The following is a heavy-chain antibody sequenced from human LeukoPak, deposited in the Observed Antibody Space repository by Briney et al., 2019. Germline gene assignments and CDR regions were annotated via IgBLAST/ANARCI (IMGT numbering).Heavy chain of an antibody. CDR1: GYTFTSYG. CDR3: ARAQYSSSWYPPLGAFDI. CDR2: ISAYNGNT. Sequence: ASVKVSCKASGYTFTSYGISWVRQAPGQGLEWMGWISAYNGNTNYAQKLQGRVTMTTDTSTSTAYMELSSLRSEDTAVYYCARAQYSSSWYPPLGAFDIWGQGTMVTVSS. V-gene: IGHV1-18*01. J-gene: IGHJ3*02. D-gene: IGHD6-13*01.